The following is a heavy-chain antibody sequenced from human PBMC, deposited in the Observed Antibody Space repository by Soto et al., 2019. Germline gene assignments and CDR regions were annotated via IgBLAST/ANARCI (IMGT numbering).Heavy chain of an antibody. J-gene: IGHJ3*02. V-gene: IGHV3-15*07. D-gene: IGHD3-22*01. CDR2: IKSKTDGGTT. CDR3: TTAYYYDSSGFDAFDI. CDR1: GFTFSNAW. Sequence: PGGSLRLSCAASGFTFSNAWMNWVRQAPGKGLEWVGRIKSKTDGGTTDYAAPVKGRFTISRDDSKNTLYLQMNSLKTEDTVVYYCTTAYYYDSSGFDAFDIWGQGTMVTVSS.